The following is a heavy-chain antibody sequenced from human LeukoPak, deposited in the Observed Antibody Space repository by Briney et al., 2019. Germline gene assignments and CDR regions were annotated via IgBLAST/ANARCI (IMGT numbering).Heavy chain of an antibody. CDR3: ARDFGGLRWNYYFDY. V-gene: IGHV3-30*04. Sequence: GKSLRLSCVASGFIFSDYAMHWVRQAPGKGLEWMAIISHDATNEYHADSVKGRFTISRDNSKNMLYLQMNSLIPEDTAVYLCARDFGGLRWNYYFDYWGQGTLVTVSS. CDR1: GFIFSDYA. J-gene: IGHJ4*02. CDR2: ISHDATNE. D-gene: IGHD4-23*01.